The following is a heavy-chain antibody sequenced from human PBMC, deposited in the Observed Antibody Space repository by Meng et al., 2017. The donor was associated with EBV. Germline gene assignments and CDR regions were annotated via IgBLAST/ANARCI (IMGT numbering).Heavy chain of an antibody. CDR3: AKSRSSTPGVVDY. CDR2: IYDGGTT. CDR1: GASVSGGTYH. J-gene: IGHJ4*02. V-gene: IGHV4-61*01. D-gene: IGHD3-10*01. Sequence: GQLQVSCLGLVKPSEPLSLTCTVSGASVSGGTYHWSWIRQPPGKELEWIGYIYDGGTTIYNPSLKSRVTILVDASKNQLSLKLSSVTTADTAVYYCAKSRSSTPGVVDYWGQGTLVTVSS.